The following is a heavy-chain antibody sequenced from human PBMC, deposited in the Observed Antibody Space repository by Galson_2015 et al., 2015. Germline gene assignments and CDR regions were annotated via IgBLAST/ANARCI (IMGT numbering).Heavy chain of an antibody. CDR3: ARGRGFIFDF. V-gene: IGHV3-53*01. J-gene: IGHJ4*02. D-gene: IGHD3-10*01. Sequence: VDSVRGRFTISRDNSKNTVYLQMDYLTVDDTAVYYCARGRGFIFDFWGQGTLVTVSS.